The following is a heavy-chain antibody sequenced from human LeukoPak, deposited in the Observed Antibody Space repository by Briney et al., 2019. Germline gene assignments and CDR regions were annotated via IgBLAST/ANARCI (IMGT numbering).Heavy chain of an antibody. V-gene: IGHV3-30*18. CDR3: AKDTAHYYYDSSGPRFDP. Sequence: SGRSLRLSCAASGFTFSSYGMHWVRQAPGKGLEWVAVISYDGSNKYYADSVMGRFTISRDNSKNTLYLQMNSLRAEDTAVYYCAKDTAHYYYDSSGPRFDPWGQGTLVTVSS. CDR2: ISYDGSNK. CDR1: GFTFSSYG. J-gene: IGHJ5*02. D-gene: IGHD3-22*01.